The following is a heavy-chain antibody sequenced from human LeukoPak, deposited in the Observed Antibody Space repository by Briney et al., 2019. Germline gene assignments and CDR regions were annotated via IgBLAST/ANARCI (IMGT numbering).Heavy chain of an antibody. CDR1: GGSFSGYY. CDR3: ARDDY. J-gene: IGHJ4*02. CDR2: ISHNENT. V-gene: IGHV4-34*01. Sequence: SETLSLTCAVYGGSFSGYYWSWIRQPPGKGLEWIGEISHNENTNYSPSLKSRLTISIDTSKNQFSLKLSSVTAADTAVYYCARDDYWGQGTLVTVSS.